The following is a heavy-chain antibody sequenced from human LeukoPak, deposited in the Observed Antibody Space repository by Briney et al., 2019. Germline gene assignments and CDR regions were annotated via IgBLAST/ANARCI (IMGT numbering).Heavy chain of an antibody. CDR3: ARERSTTNWFDP. V-gene: IGHV3-53*01. Sequence: GGSLRLSCAASGFTVSSNYMSWVRQAPGKGLEWVSVIYSGGSTYYADSVKGRFTISRDNSKNTLYLQMNSLRAEVTAVYYCARERSTTNWFDPWGQGTLVTVSS. CDR2: IYSGGST. CDR1: GFTVSSNY. D-gene: IGHD2-2*01. J-gene: IGHJ5*02.